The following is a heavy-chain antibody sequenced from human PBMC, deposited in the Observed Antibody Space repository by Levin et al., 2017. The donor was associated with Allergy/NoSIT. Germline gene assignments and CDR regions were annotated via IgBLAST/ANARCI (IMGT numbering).Heavy chain of an antibody. J-gene: IGHJ6*02. CDR1: EFTFTTYD. CDR3: ARGLTETSLAVNRGGDGLDV. Sequence: SGGSLRLSCAASEFTFTTYDMHWVRQATGKGLEWVSSIGTYGDAYYADSVKGRFTISRENTKSSSYLQMDNLRVGDTAVYYCARGLTETSLAVNRGGDGLDVWGHGTTVIVSS. V-gene: IGHV3-13*01. CDR2: IGTYGDA. D-gene: IGHD3-10*01.